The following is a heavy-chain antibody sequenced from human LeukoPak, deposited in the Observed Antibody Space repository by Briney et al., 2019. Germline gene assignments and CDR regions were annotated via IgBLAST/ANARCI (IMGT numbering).Heavy chain of an antibody. J-gene: IGHJ4*02. V-gene: IGHV3-23*01. Sequence: PGGSLRLSRAASGFNFTIFAMSWVRQAPGKGLEWVSAISGSGGSTYYADSVQGRFTISRDNSKNTLYLQMNSLRVEDTAVYYCAKDRGYWGQGTLVTVSS. CDR2: ISGSGGST. CDR1: GFNFTIFA. CDR3: AKDRGY.